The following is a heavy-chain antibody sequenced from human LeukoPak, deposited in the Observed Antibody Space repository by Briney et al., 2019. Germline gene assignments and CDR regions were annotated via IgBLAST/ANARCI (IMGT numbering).Heavy chain of an antibody. CDR3: AKDHAGGSGYSSYYFDY. V-gene: IGHV3-23*01. J-gene: IGHJ4*02. D-gene: IGHD3-22*01. CDR2: ISGSGGST. Sequence: PGGSLRLSCAASGFTFSNYAMSWVRQAPGKGLEWVSGISGSGGSTYYAGSVKGRFTISRDNSKNTLYLQMNSLRAEDTAVYYCAKDHAGGSGYSSYYFDYWGQGTLVTVSS. CDR1: GFTFSNYA.